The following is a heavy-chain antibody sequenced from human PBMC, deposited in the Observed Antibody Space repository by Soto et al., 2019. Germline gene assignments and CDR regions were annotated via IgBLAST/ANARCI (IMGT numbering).Heavy chain of an antibody. V-gene: IGHV4-4*02. Sequence: QLQLQESGPGLVKPSGTLSLTCAVSGGSISTSDWWNWVRQPPGKGLEWIGEIFQSGITNYNPSLKSRVTITIDKSKNYLSLKLDSVTAADTAVYYCAREVSGVQAFDYWGRGTLVTVSS. CDR2: IFQSGIT. D-gene: IGHD2-21*01. CDR3: AREVSGVQAFDY. CDR1: GGSISTSDW. J-gene: IGHJ4*02.